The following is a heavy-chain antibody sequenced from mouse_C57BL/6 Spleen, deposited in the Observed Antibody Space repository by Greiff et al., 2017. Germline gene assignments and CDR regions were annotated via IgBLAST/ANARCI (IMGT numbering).Heavy chain of an antibody. J-gene: IGHJ3*01. V-gene: IGHV1-69*01. Sequence: QVQLQQPGAELVMPGASVKLSCKASGYTFTSSWMPWVKQRPGPGLEWIGEIDPSDSYTTYNQKFKGKSTLTVDKSSSTAYMQLSSMTSEDSAVYYCARGVLRLQAYWGQWTLVNVSA. CDR1: GYTFTSSW. D-gene: IGHD3-2*02. CDR3: ARGVLRLQAY. CDR2: IDPSDSYT.